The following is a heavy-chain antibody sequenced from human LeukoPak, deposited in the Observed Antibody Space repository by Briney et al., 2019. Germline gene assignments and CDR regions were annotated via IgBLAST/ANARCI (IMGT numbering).Heavy chain of an antibody. J-gene: IGHJ4*02. Sequence: AGGSLRLSCAASGFIFSSYAMHWVRQAPGKGLEWVALISYDGSNKYYADSVKGRFTISRDNSKNTLYLQMNSLRTEDTAVYYCARGYYYDSSGLSLDSWGQGTLVTVSS. CDR1: GFIFSSYA. CDR2: ISYDGSNK. D-gene: IGHD3-22*01. CDR3: ARGYYYDSSGLSLDS. V-gene: IGHV3-30*04.